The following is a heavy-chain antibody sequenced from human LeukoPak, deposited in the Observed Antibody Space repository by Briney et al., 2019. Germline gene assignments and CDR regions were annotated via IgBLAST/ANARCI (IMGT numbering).Heavy chain of an antibody. Sequence: LAGGSLRLSCAASGFTFSSYWMSWVRQAPGKGLEWVANIKQDGSEKYYVDSVKGRFTISRDNSKNTLYLQMNSLRAEDTAVYYCAKGETYIVVTSTSDSWGQGTLVTVSS. CDR3: AKGETYIVVTSTSDS. D-gene: IGHD2-21*02. CDR1: GFTFSSYW. CDR2: IKQDGSEK. J-gene: IGHJ4*02. V-gene: IGHV3-7*03.